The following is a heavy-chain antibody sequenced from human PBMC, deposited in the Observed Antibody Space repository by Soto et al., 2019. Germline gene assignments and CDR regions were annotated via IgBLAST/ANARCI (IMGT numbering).Heavy chain of an antibody. CDR2: INAGNGNT. D-gene: IGHD2-15*01. CDR1: GYTFTSYA. Sequence: ASVKVSCKASGYTFTSYAMHWVRQAPGQRLEWMGWINAGNGNTKYSQKFQGRVTITRDTSASTAYMELSSPRSEDTAVYYCARNHIVVAFDYYYMDVWGKGTTVTVSS. V-gene: IGHV1-3*01. J-gene: IGHJ6*03. CDR3: ARNHIVVAFDYYYMDV.